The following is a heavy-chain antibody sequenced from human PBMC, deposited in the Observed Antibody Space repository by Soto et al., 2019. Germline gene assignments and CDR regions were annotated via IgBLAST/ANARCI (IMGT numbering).Heavy chain of an antibody. J-gene: IGHJ3*02. V-gene: IGHV3-7*01. CDR1: GFTLSNFW. D-gene: IGHD4-17*01. Sequence: EVQLVESGGDLAQPEGSLRLSCAASGFTLSNFWANLVRQAPGTGLEGVANIKQGGIENNSVDSVKGRFTISRDDTKNSLFLQMMNLRAEDAAENYCLVTTSALDIWGRGTTVTVAS. CDR2: IKQGGIEN. CDR3: LVTTSALDI.